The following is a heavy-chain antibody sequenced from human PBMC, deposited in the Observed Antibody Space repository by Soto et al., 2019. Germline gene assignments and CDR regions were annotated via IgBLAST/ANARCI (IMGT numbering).Heavy chain of an antibody. V-gene: IGHV3-33*01. J-gene: IGHJ3*02. Sequence: GGSLRLSCAASGFTFSSYGMHWVRQAPGKGLEWVAVIWYDGSNKYYAQKLKGRVTITTDIFTSTAYMELRSLRSDDTAVYYCARVIAVAGHDAFDIWGQGTMVTVSS. CDR3: ARVIAVAGHDAFDI. CDR2: IWYDGSNK. D-gene: IGHD6-19*01. CDR1: GFTFSSYG.